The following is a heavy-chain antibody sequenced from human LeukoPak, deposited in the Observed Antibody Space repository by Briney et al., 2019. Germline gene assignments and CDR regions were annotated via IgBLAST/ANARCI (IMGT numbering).Heavy chain of an antibody. J-gene: IGHJ6*04. CDR2: ISSSSTSI. CDR1: GFTFSSYS. V-gene: IGHV3-21*01. D-gene: IGHD2-15*01. Sequence: GGSLRLSCAASGFTFSSYSMNWVRQPPGKGLGWVSSISSSSTSIYYADSVKGRFTISRDNAKDSLYLQMNSLRAEDTAVYYCARVPNIVGGSGMDVWGKGTTVTVSS. CDR3: ARVPNIVGGSGMDV.